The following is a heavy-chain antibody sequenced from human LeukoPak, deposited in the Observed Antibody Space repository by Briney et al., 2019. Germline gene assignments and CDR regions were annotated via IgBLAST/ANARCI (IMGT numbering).Heavy chain of an antibody. D-gene: IGHD3-22*01. CDR1: GGSISSGDYY. Sequence: SQTLSLTCTVSGGSISSGDYYWSWIRQPPGKGLEWIGYIYYSGSTYYNPSLKSRVTISVDTSKNQFSLKLSSVTAADTAVYFCARDHRYDSSGYHWYFDLWGRGTLVSASS. V-gene: IGHV4-30-4*01. CDR3: ARDHRYDSSGYHWYFDL. CDR2: IYYSGST. J-gene: IGHJ2*01.